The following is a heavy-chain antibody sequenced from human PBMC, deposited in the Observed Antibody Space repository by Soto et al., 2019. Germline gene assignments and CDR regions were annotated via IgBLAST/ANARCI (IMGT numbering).Heavy chain of an antibody. D-gene: IGHD2-15*01. CDR2: TSTNNDDR. Sequence: ASVKVSCKASGYRFSTYGINWVRQAPGQGLEWMGWTSTNNDDRNYAQKFQGRVTFTTDTSTSTAYMELRSLISDDTAVYFCARERYVASRHSQYDSWGQGTQVTAPQ. CDR1: GYRFSTYG. CDR3: ARERYVASRHSQYDS. V-gene: IGHV1-18*04. J-gene: IGHJ4*02.